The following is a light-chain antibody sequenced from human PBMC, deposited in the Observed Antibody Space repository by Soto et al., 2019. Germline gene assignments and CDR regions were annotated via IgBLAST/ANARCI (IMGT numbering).Light chain of an antibody. CDR2: DVS. Sequence: QSALTQPRSVSGSPGQSVTISCTGTSSDVGGYNYVSWYQHHPVKAPQLMIYDVSKRPSGVPDRFSGSKSGNTASLTISGLQAEDEADYYCCSYAGSYTVVFGGGTKLT. V-gene: IGLV2-11*01. CDR3: CSYAGSYTVV. CDR1: SSDVGGYNY. J-gene: IGLJ2*01.